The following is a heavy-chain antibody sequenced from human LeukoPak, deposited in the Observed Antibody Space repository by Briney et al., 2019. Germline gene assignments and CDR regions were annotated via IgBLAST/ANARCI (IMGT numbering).Heavy chain of an antibody. D-gene: IGHD4-17*01. CDR3: AMKGMGNGDYEPFDY. Sequence: PGGSLRLSCAASGFTFNSYAMSWVRQAPGKGLEWVSVITGSGYTTYYADSVKGRFTISRDNSKNTLFLQLNSLRAEDTAVYYCAMKGMGNGDYEPFDYWGQGTLVTVSS. J-gene: IGHJ4*02. V-gene: IGHV3-23*01. CDR2: ITGSGYTT. CDR1: GFTFNSYA.